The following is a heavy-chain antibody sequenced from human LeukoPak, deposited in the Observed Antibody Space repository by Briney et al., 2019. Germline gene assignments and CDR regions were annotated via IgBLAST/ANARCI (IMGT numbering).Heavy chain of an antibody. Sequence: ASVKVSCKASGYTFTSYYMHWVRQAPGQGLEWMGIINPSGGSTSYAQKFQGRVTMTRDTSTSTVYMELSSLRSEDTAVYYCARGDCSGGSCYTFDYWGQGTLVTASS. J-gene: IGHJ4*02. V-gene: IGHV1-46*01. D-gene: IGHD2-15*01. CDR1: GYTFTSYY. CDR2: INPSGGST. CDR3: ARGDCSGGSCYTFDY.